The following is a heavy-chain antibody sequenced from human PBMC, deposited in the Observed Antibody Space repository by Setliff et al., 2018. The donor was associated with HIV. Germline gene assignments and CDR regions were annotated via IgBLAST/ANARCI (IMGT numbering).Heavy chain of an antibody. J-gene: IGHJ5*02. V-gene: IGHV3-23*01. CDR1: GFTFNNYA. Sequence: PGGSLRLSCVVSGFTFNNYAMSWVRQAPGKGLEWVSAIGASDGSTFYVDSVKGRFTISRDNSKNTLSLQMNSLKAEDTAVYYCAKSQRLTTYYFDTWGQGALVTVSS. CDR3: AKSQRLTTYYFDT. CDR2: IGASDGST. D-gene: IGHD6-25*01.